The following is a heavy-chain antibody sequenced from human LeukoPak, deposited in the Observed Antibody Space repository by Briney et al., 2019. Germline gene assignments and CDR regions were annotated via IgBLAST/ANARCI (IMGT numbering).Heavy chain of an antibody. CDR3: ARATTVTTFAFDI. CDR2: VNSDGSST. CDR1: GFTFTNYW. Sequence: GGSLRLSCAASGFTFTNYWMHWVRQAPGKGLVWVSRVNSDGSSTTYADSVKGRFTISRDNAKNSLYLQMNSLRAEDTAVYYCARATTVTTFAFDIWGQGTMVTVSS. V-gene: IGHV3-74*01. D-gene: IGHD4-17*01. J-gene: IGHJ3*02.